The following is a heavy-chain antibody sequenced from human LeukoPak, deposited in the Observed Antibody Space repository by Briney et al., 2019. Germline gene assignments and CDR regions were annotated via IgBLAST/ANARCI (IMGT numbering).Heavy chain of an antibody. CDR2: MNPNSGNT. J-gene: IGHJ5*02. CDR3: ARDRPGRYCSTISCYSASPFDP. CDR1: GYTFTSFD. D-gene: IGHD2-2*02. Sequence: ASVKVSCKASGYTFTSFDINWVRQATGQGLEWMGWMNPNSGNTGYAQKFQGRLTMSRNTSISTAYMELSSLRSEDTAVYYCARDRPGRYCSTISCYSASPFDPWGQGTLVTVSS. V-gene: IGHV1-8*01.